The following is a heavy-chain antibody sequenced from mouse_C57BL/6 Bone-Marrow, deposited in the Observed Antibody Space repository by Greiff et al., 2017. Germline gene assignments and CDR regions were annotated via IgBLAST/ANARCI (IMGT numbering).Heavy chain of an antibody. V-gene: IGHV1-7*01. J-gene: IGHJ3*01. D-gene: IGHD1-1*01. CDR1: GYTFTSYW. CDR3: ARGHYYGSSYVTWFAY. Sequence: VQLQQSGAELAKPGASVKLSCKASGYTFTSYWMHWVKQRPGQGLEWIGYIHPSSGYPKSNQKFKDKATLTADKSSSTAYMQLSSLPYEDSAVYYGARGHYYGSSYVTWFAYWGQGTLVTVSA. CDR2: IHPSSGYP.